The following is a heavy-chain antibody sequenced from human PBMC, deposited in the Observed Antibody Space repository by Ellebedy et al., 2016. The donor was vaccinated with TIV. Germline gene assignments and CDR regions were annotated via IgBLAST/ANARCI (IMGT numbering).Heavy chain of an antibody. J-gene: IGHJ4*02. V-gene: IGHV1-2*02. CDR3: ARVVVAALGD. CDR2: INPYTGGT. CDR1: GYTFTIYF. Sequence: AASVKVSCKASGYTFTIYFIHWVRQAPGQGLEWMGWINPYTGGTNYAQKFQGRVTMTRDTSISTAFMEMRRLRSDDTAVYYCARVVVAALGDWGQGTLVTVSS. D-gene: IGHD5-12*01.